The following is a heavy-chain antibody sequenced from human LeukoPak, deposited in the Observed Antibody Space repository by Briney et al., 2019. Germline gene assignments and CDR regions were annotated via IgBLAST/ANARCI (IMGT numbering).Heavy chain of an antibody. J-gene: IGHJ3*02. CDR2: IKQDGSKK. CDR1: GFTFSSYW. V-gene: IGHV3-7*01. Sequence: GGSLRLSCAASGFTFSSYWMSWVRQAPGKGLEWVANIKQDGSKKSYVDSVKGRFTISRDNAKNSLYLQMNSLRAEDTALYYCATERGENAFDIWGQGTMVTVSS. D-gene: IGHD3-10*01. CDR3: ATERGENAFDI.